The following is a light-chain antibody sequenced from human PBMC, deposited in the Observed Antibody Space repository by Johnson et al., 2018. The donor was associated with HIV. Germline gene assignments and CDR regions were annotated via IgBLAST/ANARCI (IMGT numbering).Light chain of an antibody. V-gene: IGLV1-51*01. CDR3: GTWDSSLSAGGV. CDR1: SSNIGNNY. J-gene: IGLJ1*01. Sequence: QSVLTQPHSVSAAPGQKVTISCSGRSSNIGNNYVSWYQQLPGKAPKLFIFDNNKRPSGIPDRFSGSKSGTSATLGITGLQTGDEADYYCGTWDSSLSAGGVFGTGTKVTVL. CDR2: DNN.